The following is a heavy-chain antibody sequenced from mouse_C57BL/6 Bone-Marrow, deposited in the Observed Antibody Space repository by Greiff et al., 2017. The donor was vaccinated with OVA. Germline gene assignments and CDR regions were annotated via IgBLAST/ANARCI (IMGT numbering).Heavy chain of an antibody. J-gene: IGHJ4*01. CDR1: GYTFTSYG. D-gene: IGHD1-1*01. CDR3: ARGAAVVGVDY. CDR2: IYPRSGNT. V-gene: IGHV1-81*01. Sequence: VQLQQPGAELARPGASVKLSCKASGYTFTSYGISWVKQRTGQGLEWIGEIYPRSGNTYYNEKFKGKATVAADKTSSTAYMRIRSLAAEDSAVFVSARGAAVVGVDYWGQGTSVTVSS.